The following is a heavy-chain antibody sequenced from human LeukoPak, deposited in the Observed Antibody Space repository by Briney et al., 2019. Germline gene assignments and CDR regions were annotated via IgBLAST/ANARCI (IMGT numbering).Heavy chain of an antibody. CDR1: GGSISSGSYY. CDR2: MYTSGST. V-gene: IGHV4-61*02. J-gene: IGHJ6*03. Sequence: PSETLSLTCTVSGGSISSGSYYWNWIRQPAGKGLEWIGRMYTSGSTNYNPSLKSRVTISVDTSKNQFSLKLSSVTAADTAVYYCARDGYRVTGYHYYMDVWGEGTTVTVSS. CDR3: ARDGYRVTGYHYYMDV. D-gene: IGHD5-12*01.